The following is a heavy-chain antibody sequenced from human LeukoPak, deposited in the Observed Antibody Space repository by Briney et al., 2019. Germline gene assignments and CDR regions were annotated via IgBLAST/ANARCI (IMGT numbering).Heavy chain of an antibody. CDR1: GFTFSDYY. J-gene: IGHJ4*02. D-gene: IGHD6-13*01. CDR3: AKVRIAGKYYFDY. Sequence: GGSLRLSCAASGFTFSDYYMSWIRQAPGKGLEWVSYISSSSSYTNYADSVKGRFTISRDNAKNSLYLQMNSLRAEDTAVYYCAKVRIAGKYYFDYWGQGTLVTVSS. V-gene: IGHV3-11*05. CDR2: ISSSSSYT.